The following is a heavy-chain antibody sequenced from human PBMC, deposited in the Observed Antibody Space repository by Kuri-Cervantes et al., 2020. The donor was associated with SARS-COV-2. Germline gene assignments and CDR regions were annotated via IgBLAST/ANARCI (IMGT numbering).Heavy chain of an antibody. CDR3: AKLGGGDYDFWSGYSDYYYGMDV. D-gene: IGHD3-3*01. Sequence: GESLKISCAASGFTFSSYGMHWVRQAPGKGLEWVAAISGSGGSTYYADPVKGRFTISRDNSKNTLYLQMNSLRAEDTAVYYCAKLGGGDYDFWSGYSDYYYGMDVWGQGTTVTVSS. J-gene: IGHJ6*02. CDR2: ISGSGGST. V-gene: IGHV3-23*01. CDR1: GFTFSSYG.